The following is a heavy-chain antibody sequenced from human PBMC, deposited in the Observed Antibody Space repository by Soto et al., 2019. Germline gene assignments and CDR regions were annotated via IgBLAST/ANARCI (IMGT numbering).Heavy chain of an antibody. Sequence: SETLSLTCTVSGGSISSYYWSWIRQPPGKGLEWIGYIYYSGSTNYNPSLKSRVTISVDTSKNQFSLKLSSVTAADTAVYYCGRQGYSGYEGFDYWGQGTLVTV. CDR2: IYYSGST. D-gene: IGHD5-12*01. CDR1: GGSISSYY. J-gene: IGHJ4*02. V-gene: IGHV4-59*08. CDR3: GRQGYSGYEGFDY.